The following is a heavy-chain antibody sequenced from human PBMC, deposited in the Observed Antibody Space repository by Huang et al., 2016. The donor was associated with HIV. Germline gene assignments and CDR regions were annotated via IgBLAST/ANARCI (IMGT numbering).Heavy chain of an antibody. Sequence: QVQLQQWGAGLLKSSETLSLTCAVYGGSFNTFYWSGIRQPPTKGLGWLGEVHNSGRTNTNPSLKSRVTVAVDTSKNQFSLKVTSMTAADTATYYCARGFYHDSSTYWFFDLWGRGTLVTVSS. D-gene: IGHD3-22*01. CDR3: ARGFYHDSSTYWFFDL. CDR2: VHNSGRT. J-gene: IGHJ2*01. CDR1: GGSFNTFY. V-gene: IGHV4-34*01.